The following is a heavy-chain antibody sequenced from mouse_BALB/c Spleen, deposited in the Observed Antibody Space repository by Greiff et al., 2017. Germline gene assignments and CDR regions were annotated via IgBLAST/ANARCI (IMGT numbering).Heavy chain of an antibody. D-gene: IGHD1-1*01. V-gene: IGHV5-17*02. CDR3: ARYDYYGSSFDY. J-gene: IGHJ2*01. CDR2: ISSGSSTI. CDR1: GFTFSSFG. Sequence: EVLLVESGGGLVQPGGSRKLSCAASGFTFSSFGMHWVRQAPEKGLEWVAYISSGSSTIYYADTVKGRFTISRDNPKNTLFLQMTSLRSEDTAMYYCARYDYYGSSFDYWGQGTTLTVSS.